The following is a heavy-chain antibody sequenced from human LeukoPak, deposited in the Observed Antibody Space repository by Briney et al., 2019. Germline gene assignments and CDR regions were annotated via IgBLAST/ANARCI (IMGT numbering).Heavy chain of an antibody. CDR1: GVTFSYYW. CDR2: ISGSGDYT. Sequence: PGGSLRLSCAASGVTFSYYWMHWVRQAPGRGLEWVSAISGSGDYTYYADSVKGRFTISRDNSKNTLYLQMNSLRAEDTAVYYCAKPREAAAGTGRYFDSWGQGTLVTVSS. D-gene: IGHD6-13*01. CDR3: AKPREAAAGTGRYFDS. V-gene: IGHV3-23*01. J-gene: IGHJ4*02.